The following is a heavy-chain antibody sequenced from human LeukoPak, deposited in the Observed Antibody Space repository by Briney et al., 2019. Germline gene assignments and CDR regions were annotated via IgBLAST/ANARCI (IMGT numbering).Heavy chain of an antibody. CDR2: ISGSGGST. D-gene: IGHD2-8*01. J-gene: IGHJ6*02. V-gene: IGHV3-23*01. Sequence: GSLRLSCAASGFTFSSYAMSWVRQAPGKGLEWVSAISGSGGSTYYADSVKGRFTISRDNSKNTLYLQMNSLRAEDTAVYYCAKDYLYCTNGVCPFYGMDVWGQGTTVTVSS. CDR1: GFTFSSYA. CDR3: AKDYLYCTNGVCPFYGMDV.